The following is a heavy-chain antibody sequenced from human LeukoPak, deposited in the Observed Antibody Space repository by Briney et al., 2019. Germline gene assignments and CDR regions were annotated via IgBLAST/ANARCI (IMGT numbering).Heavy chain of an antibody. CDR2: IDSSSSHI. CDR1: GFPSSIHS. CDR3: ARDFRTQLDGYSPPYHFDY. D-gene: IGHD5-24*01. J-gene: IGHJ4*02. V-gene: IGHV3-21*01. Sequence: GGSLRLSCAASGFPSSIHSMSWVRQAPGKGLEWVSSIDSSSSHIYYADSMKGRFTISRDNAKNSLFLQMNSLRAEDTAVYYCARDFRTQLDGYSPPYHFDYWGQGALVTVSS.